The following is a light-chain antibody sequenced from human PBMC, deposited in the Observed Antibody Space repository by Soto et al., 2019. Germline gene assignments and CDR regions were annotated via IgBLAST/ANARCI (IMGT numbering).Light chain of an antibody. Sequence: QSALTQPASVSGSPGQSITISCTGSSSDVGGYNYVSWYQHHPGKAPKLIIYDVSHRPSGVSNRFSGSKSGNTASLTISGLQSEDEADYYCSSYTSSDTLLFGGGTKVTVL. CDR1: SSDVGGYNY. CDR3: SSYTSSDTLL. CDR2: DVS. J-gene: IGLJ2*01. V-gene: IGLV2-14*03.